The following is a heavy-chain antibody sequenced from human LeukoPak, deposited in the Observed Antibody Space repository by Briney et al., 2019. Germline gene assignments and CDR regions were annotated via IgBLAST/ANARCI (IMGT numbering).Heavy chain of an antibody. Sequence: GASVKVSCKASGYTFTGYYMHWVRQAPGQGLEWMGRINPNSGGTNYAQKFQGRVTMTRDTSISTAYMELSRLRSDDTAVYYCARDDYYDSSGHLFDIWGQGTMVTVSS. J-gene: IGHJ3*02. V-gene: IGHV1-2*06. CDR1: GYTFTGYY. CDR2: INPNSGGT. D-gene: IGHD3-22*01. CDR3: ARDDYYDSSGHLFDI.